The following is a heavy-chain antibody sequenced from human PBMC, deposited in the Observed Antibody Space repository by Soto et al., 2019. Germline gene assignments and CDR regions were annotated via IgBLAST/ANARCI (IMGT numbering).Heavy chain of an antibody. Sequence: QITLKESGPTLVKPTQTRTLTCTFSGLSLSTSGGGVGWIRQPPGKALEWLALIYWDDDKRYTPSLRSRLTITKDTSKHQVVLTMTNMDPVDTATYYCALSKGYCTNGVCYFDYWGQGTLVTVSS. V-gene: IGHV2-5*02. CDR1: GLSLSTSGGG. CDR2: IYWDDDK. J-gene: IGHJ4*02. CDR3: ALSKGYCTNGVCYFDY. D-gene: IGHD2-8*01.